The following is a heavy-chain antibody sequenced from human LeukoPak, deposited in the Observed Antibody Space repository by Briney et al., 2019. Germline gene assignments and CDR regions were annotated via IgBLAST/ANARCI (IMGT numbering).Heavy chain of an antibody. V-gene: IGHV3-11*01. CDR1: GFTFSDYY. D-gene: IGHD6-13*01. Sequence: GGSLRLSCAASGFTFSDYYMSWIRQAPGKGLEWVSYISSSGSTIYYADSVKGRFTVSRDNAKNSLYLQMNSLRAEDTAVYYCAKDSTPSYSSKAKYFDYWGQGTLVTVSS. CDR3: AKDSTPSYSSKAKYFDY. CDR2: ISSSGSTI. J-gene: IGHJ4*02.